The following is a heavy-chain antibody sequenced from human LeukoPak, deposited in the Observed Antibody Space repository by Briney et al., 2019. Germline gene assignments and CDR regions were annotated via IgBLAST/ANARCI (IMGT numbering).Heavy chain of an antibody. D-gene: IGHD4-17*01. J-gene: IGHJ5*02. V-gene: IGHV4-30-2*01. CDR3: ARGDGDLNWFDP. Sequence: PSQTLSLTCAASGGSISSGGYSWSWIRQPPGKGLEWIGYIYHSGSTYYNPSLKSRVTISVDRSKNQFSLKLSSVTAADTAVYYCARGDGDLNWFDPWGQGTLVTVSS. CDR1: GGSISSGGYS. CDR2: IYHSGST.